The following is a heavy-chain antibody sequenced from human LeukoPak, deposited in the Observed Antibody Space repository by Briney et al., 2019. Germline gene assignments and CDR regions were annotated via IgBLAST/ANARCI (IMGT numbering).Heavy chain of an antibody. V-gene: IGHV4-59*01. J-gene: IGHJ4*02. Sequence: PSETLSLTCTVAGGSISSYYWSWIQQPPGKGLERIGYIYYSGSTKYNPSLKSRVTISVDASKTQFSLKLNSVTAADTAVYYCARGSRELYYFDYWGQGTLVTVSS. CDR3: ARGSRELYYFDY. CDR1: GGSISSYY. D-gene: IGHD1-7*01. CDR2: IYYSGST.